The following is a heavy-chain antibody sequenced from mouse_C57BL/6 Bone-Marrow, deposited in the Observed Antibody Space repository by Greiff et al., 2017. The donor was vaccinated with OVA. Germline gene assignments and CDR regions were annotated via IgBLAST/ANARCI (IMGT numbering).Heavy chain of an antibody. V-gene: IGHV10-1*01. CDR1: GFSFNTYA. D-gene: IGHD2-1*01. CDR2: IRSKSNNYAT. J-gene: IGHJ1*03. Sequence: EAGGGLVQPKGSLKLSCAASGFSFNTYAMNWVRQAPGKGLEWVARIRSKSNNYATYYADSVKDRFTISSDDSESMLYLQMNNLKTEDTAMYYCVRQEIYYGNYDWYFDVWGTGTTVTCSS. CDR3: VRQEIYYGNYDWYFDV.